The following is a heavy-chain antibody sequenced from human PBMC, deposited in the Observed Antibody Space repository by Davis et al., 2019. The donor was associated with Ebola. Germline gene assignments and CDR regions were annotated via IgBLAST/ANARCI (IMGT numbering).Heavy chain of an antibody. Sequence: ASVKVSCKASGYTFTSYGITWVRQAPGQGLEWMGWINPHNGNTNYAQNVQGRVTMTTDTSTSTAYMELRGLRSEDTAVYYCAREEITMIVVAQNWFDPWGQGTLVTVSS. CDR2: INPHNGNT. D-gene: IGHD3-22*01. CDR3: AREEITMIVVAQNWFDP. V-gene: IGHV1-18*04. CDR1: GYTFTSYG. J-gene: IGHJ5*02.